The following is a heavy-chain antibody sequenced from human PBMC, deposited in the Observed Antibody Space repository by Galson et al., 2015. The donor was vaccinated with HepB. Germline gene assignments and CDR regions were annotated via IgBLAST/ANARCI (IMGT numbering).Heavy chain of an antibody. D-gene: IGHD3-10*01. V-gene: IGHV3-53*04. CDR2: IYSGGTT. CDR1: GFTVSRIY. CDR3: ARDYYGSGSYPYEAFDI. J-gene: IGHJ3*02. Sequence: SLRLSCAPSGFTVSRIYMSWVRQAPGKGLEWVSVIYSGGTTYYADPVQGRFTISRHNSKNTLYLQMNSLRAEDTAVYYCARDYYGSGSYPYEAFDIWGQGTMVTVSS.